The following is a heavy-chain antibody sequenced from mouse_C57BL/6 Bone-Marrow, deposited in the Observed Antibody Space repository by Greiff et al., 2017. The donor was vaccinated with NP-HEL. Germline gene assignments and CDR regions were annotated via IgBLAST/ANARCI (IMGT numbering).Heavy chain of an antibody. Sequence: QVQLQQSGAELARPGASVKLSCKASGYTFTSYGISWVKQRTGQGLEWIGEIYPRSGNTYYNEKFKGKATLTGDKSSSTAYMELRSLTSEDSAVYFCARWFYGKGGYFDVWGTGTTVTVSS. V-gene: IGHV1-81*01. CDR2: IYPRSGNT. CDR3: ARWFYGKGGYFDV. CDR1: GYTFTSYG. D-gene: IGHD2-1*01. J-gene: IGHJ1*03.